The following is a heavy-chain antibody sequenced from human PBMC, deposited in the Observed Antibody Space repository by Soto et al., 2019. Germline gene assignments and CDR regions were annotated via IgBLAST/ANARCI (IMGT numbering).Heavy chain of an antibody. D-gene: IGHD5-12*01. Sequence: QVQLVESGGGVVQPGRSLRLSCAASGFTFSSYGMHWVRQAPGKGLEWVAVISYDGSNKYYADSVKGRFTISRDNSKNTLFLQMNSLRAEDTAVYYCENGLATIGGAFDYWGQGTLVTVSS. CDR1: GFTFSSYG. J-gene: IGHJ4*02. CDR3: ENGLATIGGAFDY. V-gene: IGHV3-30*18. CDR2: ISYDGSNK.